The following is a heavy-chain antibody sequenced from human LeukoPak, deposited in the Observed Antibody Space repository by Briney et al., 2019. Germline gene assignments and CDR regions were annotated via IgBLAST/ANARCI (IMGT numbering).Heavy chain of an antibody. J-gene: IGHJ4*02. Sequence: GGSLRLSCAASGFTFSSYTMNWVRQAPGEGLEWVSSISGSSRHKYYADSVKGRFTISRDNAKNSLYLQMNSLRAEDTAVYYCAGISPWGQGTLVTVSS. CDR3: AGISP. CDR2: ISGSSRHK. V-gene: IGHV3-21*01. CDR1: GFTFSSYT.